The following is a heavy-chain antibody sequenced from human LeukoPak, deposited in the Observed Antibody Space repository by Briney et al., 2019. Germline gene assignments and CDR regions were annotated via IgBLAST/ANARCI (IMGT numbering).Heavy chain of an antibody. CDR2: IDTNTGNP. D-gene: IGHD6-13*01. J-gene: IGHJ6*03. CDR3: ARRPRIAAPGTDYYYYYYMDV. CDR1: GYTFTSYA. V-gene: IGHV7-4-1*02. Sequence: GASVKVSCKTSGYTFTSYAMNWVRQAPGQGLEWMGWIDTNTGNPTYAQGFTGRFVFSLGTSVSTAYLQISSLQAEDTAVYYCARRPRIAAPGTDYYYYYYMDVWGKGTTVTVSS.